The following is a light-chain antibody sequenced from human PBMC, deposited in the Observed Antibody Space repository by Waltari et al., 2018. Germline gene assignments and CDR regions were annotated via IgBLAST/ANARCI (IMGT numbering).Light chain of an antibody. J-gene: IGKJ2*01. CDR3: QQYFVYPYT. CDR1: QDISGY. V-gene: IGKV1-8*01. CDR2: ASS. Sequence: AIRMTQSPSSLAASTGDRVTITCRASQDISGYLAWYPQKPGKAPNLLVYASSTSHTGVPSRFIGGGSGTAFTLAIDCLQSEDFVTYYCQQYFVYPYTFGQGTKLEIK.